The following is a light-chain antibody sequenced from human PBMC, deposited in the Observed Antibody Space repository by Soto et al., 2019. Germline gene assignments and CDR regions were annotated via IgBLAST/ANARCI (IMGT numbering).Light chain of an antibody. J-gene: IGLJ1*01. CDR3: SSYTSSITYV. Sequence: QSALTQPPSVSGSPGQSVTISCTGTSSDVGSYDRVSWYQQPPGTAPKLIIYDVNNRPSGVPDRFSGSKSGNTASLTISGLQAEDEADYYCSSYTSSITYVFGTGTQLTVL. CDR1: SSDVGSYDR. V-gene: IGLV2-18*02. CDR2: DVN.